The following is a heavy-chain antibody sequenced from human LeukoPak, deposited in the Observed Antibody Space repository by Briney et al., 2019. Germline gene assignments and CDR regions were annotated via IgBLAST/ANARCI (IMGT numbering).Heavy chain of an antibody. D-gene: IGHD6-13*01. Sequence: SETLSLTCTVSGGSISSYYWSWLRQPPGKGLEWIGYIYYSWSTNYNPSLKSRVTISVDTSKNQFSLKLSSVTAADTAVYYCARHLYSSSWWPSFQHWGQGTLVTVSS. CDR2: IYYSWST. CDR3: ARHLYSSSWWPSFQH. CDR1: GGSISSYY. V-gene: IGHV4-59*08. J-gene: IGHJ1*01.